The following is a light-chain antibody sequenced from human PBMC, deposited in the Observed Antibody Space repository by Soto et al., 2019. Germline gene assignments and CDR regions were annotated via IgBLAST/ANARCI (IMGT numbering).Light chain of an antibody. CDR1: SAHSSNA. V-gene: IGLV4-69*01. CDR3: QTWGTGIVV. Sequence: QPVLTQSPSASASLGASVTVTCTLSSAHSSNAVAWHQQQPEKGPRYLMRLNSDGSHSKGDGIPDRFTGSSSGADRYLTISSLQSEDEADYYCQTWGTGIVVFGGGTKLTVL. CDR2: LNSDGSH. J-gene: IGLJ3*02.